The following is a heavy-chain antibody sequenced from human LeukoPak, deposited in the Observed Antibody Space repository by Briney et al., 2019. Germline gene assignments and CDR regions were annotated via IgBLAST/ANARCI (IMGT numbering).Heavy chain of an antibody. CDR1: GFAFSNYW. J-gene: IGHJ4*02. D-gene: IGHD3-10*01. CDR2: MKQDGNEE. CDR3: ARDRGPNTFDH. V-gene: IGHV3-7*01. Sequence: GGSLRLSCAASGFAFSNYWLGWVRQAPGRGLEWVANMKQDGNEEYYVESVRGRFTISRDNAKNSLYLQMNSLRVEDTGVYYCARDRGPNTFDHWGQGTLVTVSS.